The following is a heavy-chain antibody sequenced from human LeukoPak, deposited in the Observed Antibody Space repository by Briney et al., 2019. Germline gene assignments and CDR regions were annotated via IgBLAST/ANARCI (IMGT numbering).Heavy chain of an antibody. CDR1: GYTFTGYY. V-gene: IGHV1-2*06. CDR2: INPNSGGT. Sequence: ASVKVSCKASGYTFTGYYMHWVRQAPGQGLEWMGRINPNSGGTNYAQKFQGRVTMTRDTSISTAYMELSRLRSDDTAVYYCARGLGSTYYGSWGYGNFDYWGQGTLVTVSS. J-gene: IGHJ4*02. D-gene: IGHD3-10*01. CDR3: ARGLGSTYYGSWGYGNFDY.